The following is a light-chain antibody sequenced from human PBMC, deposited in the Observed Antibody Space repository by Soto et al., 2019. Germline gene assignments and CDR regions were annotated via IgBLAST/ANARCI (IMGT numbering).Light chain of an antibody. CDR1: SSDVGNYNF. CDR2: EVN. J-gene: IGLJ2*01. Sequence: QSVLTQPPSASGSPGQSVTISCTGTSSDVGNYNFVSWYQQHPGKAPKLMIYEVNKRPSGVPDRFSGSKSGNTASLTVSGFQADDEADYYCSSYAGSNRLVFGGGTKLTVL. CDR3: SSYAGSNRLV. V-gene: IGLV2-8*01.